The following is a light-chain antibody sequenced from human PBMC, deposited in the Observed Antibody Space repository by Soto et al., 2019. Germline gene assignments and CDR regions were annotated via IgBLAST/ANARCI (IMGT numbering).Light chain of an antibody. J-gene: IGKJ5*01. CDR3: QQYHRSSIT. Sequence: DIQMTQSPSSLSASVGDRVTITCRASQSLNTDLAWYQQKPGKAPNLLIYDASTLERGVPSRFSGTGSGTEFTLAINSLQPDDFATYYCQQYHRSSITFGQGTRLEI. V-gene: IGKV1-5*01. CDR1: QSLNTD. CDR2: DAS.